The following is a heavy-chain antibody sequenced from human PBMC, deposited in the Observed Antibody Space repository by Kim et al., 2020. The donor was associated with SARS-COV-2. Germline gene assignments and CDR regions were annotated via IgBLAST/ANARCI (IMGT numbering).Heavy chain of an antibody. V-gene: IGHV3-21*01. CDR3: ARDSTYYYDSHDAFDI. Sequence: VKGRFTISRDNAKNSLYLQMNSLRAEDTAVYYCARDSTYYYDSHDAFDIWGQGTMVTVSS. J-gene: IGHJ3*02. D-gene: IGHD3-22*01.